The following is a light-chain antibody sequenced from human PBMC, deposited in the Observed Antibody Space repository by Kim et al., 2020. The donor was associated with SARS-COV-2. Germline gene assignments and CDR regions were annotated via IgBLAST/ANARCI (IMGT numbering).Light chain of an antibody. CDR3: SSYTSSITLL. V-gene: IGLV2-14*01. CDR2: DVN. Sequence: QSVLTQPASVSGSPGQSITISCTGTSSDVGSYNYVSWYQQHPGKAPKLMIYDVNKRPSGVSNRFSGSKSGNTASLTISGLQGEDEADYYCSSYTSSITLLFGGGTQLTVL. J-gene: IGLJ2*01. CDR1: SSDVGSYNY.